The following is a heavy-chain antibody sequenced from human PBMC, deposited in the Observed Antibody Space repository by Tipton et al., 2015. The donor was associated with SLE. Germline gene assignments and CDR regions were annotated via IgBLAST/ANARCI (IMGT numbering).Heavy chain of an antibody. CDR2: VYYSGSA. V-gene: IGHV4-31*03. Sequence: SLTCTVSGGTIRNDGYYWSWIRQHPGKGLECIGYVYYSGSAYYNPSLKSRVSISVDTSKIHFSLRLTSVTAADTAVYYCARFYYDASGYQAVDYWGQGILVTVSS. D-gene: IGHD3-22*01. J-gene: IGHJ4*02. CDR3: ARFYYDASGYQAVDY. CDR1: GGTIRNDGYY.